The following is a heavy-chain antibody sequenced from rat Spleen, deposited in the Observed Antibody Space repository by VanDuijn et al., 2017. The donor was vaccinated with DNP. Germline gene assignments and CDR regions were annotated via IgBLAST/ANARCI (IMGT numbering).Heavy chain of an antibody. Sequence: QVQLKESGPGLVQPSQTLSLTCSVSGFSPSSYTVGWVRQPPGKGLEWIAAISSGGNTYYNSALKSRLSISRDTSKSQVFLKMNSVQTEDTAMYFCARSDYWGQGVMVTVSS. CDR2: ISSGGNT. J-gene: IGHJ2*01. CDR1: GFSPSSYT. V-gene: IGHV2-6*01. CDR3: ARSDY.